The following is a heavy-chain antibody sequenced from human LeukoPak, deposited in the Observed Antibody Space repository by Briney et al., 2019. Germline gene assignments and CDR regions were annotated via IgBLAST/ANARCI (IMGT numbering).Heavy chain of an antibody. D-gene: IGHD4-17*01. Sequence: KPSETLSLTCTVSGGSISSSSYYWGWIRQPPGKGLEWIGEIDHGGGTNYNSSLKSRVTMSLDTSKNQFSLRLSSLTAADTAVYSCARAAYGENVWYFDLWGRGTLVTVSS. CDR3: ARAAYGENVWYFDL. CDR2: IDHGGGT. J-gene: IGHJ2*01. V-gene: IGHV4-39*07. CDR1: GGSISSSSYY.